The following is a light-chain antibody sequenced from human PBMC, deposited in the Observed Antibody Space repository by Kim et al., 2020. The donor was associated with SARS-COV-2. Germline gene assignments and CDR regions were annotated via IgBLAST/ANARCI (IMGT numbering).Light chain of an antibody. V-gene: IGKV4-1*01. Sequence: RATINCKSSQSVIHSSNNKNYLAWYQQKPAQPPSLLIYCASTRESGVPARFSGSGSGTDFTLPISSLQAEDVAVYYCQQYYSTPYTFGQGTKLEI. CDR2: CAS. CDR3: QQYYSTPYT. CDR1: QSVIHSSNNKNY. J-gene: IGKJ2*01.